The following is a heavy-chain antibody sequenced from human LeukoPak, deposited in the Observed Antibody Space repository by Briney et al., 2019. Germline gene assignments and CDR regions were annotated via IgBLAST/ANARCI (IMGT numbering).Heavy chain of an antibody. CDR3: ARGQLADCSSTSCYPGGEEYYYYGMDV. Sequence: GGSLRLSCAASGFTFSSYWMHWVRQAPGKGLVWVSRINSDGSSTSYADSVKGRFTISRDNAKNTLYLQMNSLRAEDTAVYYCARGQLADCSSTSCYPGGEEYYYYGMDVWGQGTTVTVSS. J-gene: IGHJ6*02. V-gene: IGHV3-74*01. CDR1: GFTFSSYW. D-gene: IGHD2-2*01. CDR2: INSDGSST.